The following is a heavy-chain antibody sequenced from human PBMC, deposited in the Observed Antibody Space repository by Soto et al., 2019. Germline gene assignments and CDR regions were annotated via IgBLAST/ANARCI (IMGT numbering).Heavy chain of an antibody. Sequence: GGSLRLSCAASGFTFISYVMSWVRQAPWKGLEWVSAISNSVGNTYYADSVKGRFTISRDKSKNTLYLRMNSLRVEDTAVYYCASRYCSSTSCDPSRFDSWGQGNLVTVSS. J-gene: IGHJ5*01. V-gene: IGHV3-23*01. CDR3: ASRYCSSTSCDPSRFDS. CDR1: GFTFISYV. CDR2: ISNSVGNT. D-gene: IGHD2-2*01.